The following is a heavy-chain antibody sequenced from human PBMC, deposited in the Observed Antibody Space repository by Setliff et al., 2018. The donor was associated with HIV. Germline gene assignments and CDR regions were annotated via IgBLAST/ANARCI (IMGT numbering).Heavy chain of an antibody. V-gene: IGHV4-39*07. J-gene: IGHJ4*02. CDR3: ARASTRIGYDSSGYPFDY. CDR2: IYYSGST. Sequence: PSETLSLTCTVPGGSISSSSYYWGWIRQPPGKGLEWIGSIYYSGSTYYNPSLKSRVTISVDTSKNQFSLKLSSVTAADTAVYYCARASTRIGYDSSGYPFDYWGQGTLVTVSS. D-gene: IGHD3-22*01. CDR1: GGSISSSSYY.